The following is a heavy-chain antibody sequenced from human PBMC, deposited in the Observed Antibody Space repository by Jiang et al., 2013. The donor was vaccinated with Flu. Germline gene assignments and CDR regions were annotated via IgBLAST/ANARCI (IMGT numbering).Heavy chain of an antibody. CDR1: TFSNSV. V-gene: IGHV1-69*01. CDR3: ARGNNYGMGYYYYAMDI. J-gene: IGHJ6*04. D-gene: IGHD5-18*01. CDR2: VIPIYGTA. Sequence: TFSNSVIAWVRQAPGQGLEWMEGVIPIYGTANYAEKLQGRVTITADASTNTGYMELRSLRSEDTAVYYCARGNNYGMGYYYYAMDIWGNGTTVTVSS.